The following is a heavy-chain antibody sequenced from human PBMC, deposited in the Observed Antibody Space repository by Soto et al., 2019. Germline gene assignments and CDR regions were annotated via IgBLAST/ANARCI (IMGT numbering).Heavy chain of an antibody. CDR3: TTWRREKACTSVSCYGNGAY. CDR2: IKSWTDGGRV. D-gene: IGHD3-22*01. CDR1: GFTFNSAW. J-gene: IGHJ4*02. V-gene: IGHV3-15*02. Sequence: EVPLVESGGALVKPGGSLTLSCAASGFTFNSAWMTWVRQAPGKGLEWVGRIKSWTDGGRVDTAAPVKGSFTISRDDSKNTLYLHRNSLKSEDTAVYYCTTWRREKACTSVSCYGNGAYWGQGTLVNVSS.